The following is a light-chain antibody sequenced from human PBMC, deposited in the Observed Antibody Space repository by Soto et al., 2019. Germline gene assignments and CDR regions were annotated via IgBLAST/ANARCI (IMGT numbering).Light chain of an antibody. CDR3: SSYAGSNIVV. Sequence: QSALTQPPSASGSPGQSVTISCTGTSSDVGGYNFVSWYQQHPGKAPKLMIYEVSERPSGVPDRFSGSKSGNTASLTVSGLKAEEEADYYCSSYAGSNIVVFGGGTKLTV. J-gene: IGLJ2*01. CDR2: EVS. V-gene: IGLV2-8*01. CDR1: SSDVGGYNF.